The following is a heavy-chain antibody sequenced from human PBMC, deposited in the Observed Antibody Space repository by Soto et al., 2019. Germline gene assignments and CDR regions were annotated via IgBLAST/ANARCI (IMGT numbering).Heavy chain of an antibody. J-gene: IGHJ6*02. CDR1: GGSVSSGSYY. V-gene: IGHV4-61*01. CDR3: ARGAGSSSWYRGYYYGMDV. Sequence: SETLSLTCTVSGGSVSSGSYYWSWIRQPPGKGLEWIGYIYYSGGTNYNPSLKSRVTISVDTSKNQFSLKLSSVTAADTAVYYCARGAGSSSWYRGYYYGMDVWGQGTTVTVSS. CDR2: IYYSGGT. D-gene: IGHD6-13*01.